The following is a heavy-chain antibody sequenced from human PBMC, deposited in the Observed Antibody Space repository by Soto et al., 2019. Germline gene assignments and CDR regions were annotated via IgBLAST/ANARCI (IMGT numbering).Heavy chain of an antibody. J-gene: IGHJ4*02. V-gene: IGHV4-61*01. Sequence: QVQLQESGPGLVKPSETLSLTCTVSGGSVSSGSYYWSWIRQPPGKGLEWIGYIYYTGSTNNNPLLKSRVTITVDTSKNQCSLTLSSVTAADTAVYYCESSHSDHDSSGYLEHCGQGTLDTVSS. CDR1: GGSVSSGSYY. D-gene: IGHD3-22*01. CDR3: ESSHSDHDSSGYLEH. CDR2: IYYTGST.